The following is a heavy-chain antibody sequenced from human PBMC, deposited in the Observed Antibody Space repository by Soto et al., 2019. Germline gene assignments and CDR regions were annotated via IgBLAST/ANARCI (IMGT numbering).Heavy chain of an antibody. CDR2: IYYSGST. V-gene: IGHV4-59*01. J-gene: IGHJ6*03. Sequence: SETLSLTCTVSGGSISSYYWSWIRQPPGKGLEWIGYIYYSGSTNYNPSLKSRVTISVDTSKNQFSLKLSSVTAADTAVYYCARLLPWSGYYSHYYYYMDVWGKGTTVTVSS. D-gene: IGHD3-3*01. CDR1: GGSISSYY. CDR3: ARLLPWSGYYSHYYYYMDV.